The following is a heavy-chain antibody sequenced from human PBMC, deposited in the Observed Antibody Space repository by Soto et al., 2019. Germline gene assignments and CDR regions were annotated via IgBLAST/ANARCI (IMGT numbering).Heavy chain of an antibody. Sequence: GPSVALSCKASGDTFSTYGSIWVRQAAGQGIAWIGWISVYSGRTNYAQKFQGRVTMSTDTSTSTDYMELRSLRSDDTAVYYCGRDWIAARPGGFDPWGEGPLVTVSS. V-gene: IGHV1-18*01. J-gene: IGHJ5*02. CDR2: ISVYSGRT. CDR1: GDTFSTYG. D-gene: IGHD6-6*01. CDR3: GRDWIAARPGGFDP.